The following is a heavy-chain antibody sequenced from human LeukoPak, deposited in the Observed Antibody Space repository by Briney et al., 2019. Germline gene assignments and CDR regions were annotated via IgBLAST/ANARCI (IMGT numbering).Heavy chain of an antibody. CDR3: ARVAYGSGSRLIDC. Sequence: TSETLSLTCTVSGGSISSSSYYWGWIRQPPGKGLEWIGSIYYSGSTYYNPSLKSRVTISVDTSKNQFSLKLSSVTAADTAVYYCARVAYGSGSRLIDCWGQGTLVTISS. D-gene: IGHD3-10*01. J-gene: IGHJ4*02. V-gene: IGHV4-39*07. CDR1: GGSISSSSYY. CDR2: IYYSGST.